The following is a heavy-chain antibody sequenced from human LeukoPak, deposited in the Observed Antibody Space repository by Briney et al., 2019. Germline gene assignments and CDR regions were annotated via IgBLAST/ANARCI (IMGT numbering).Heavy chain of an antibody. Sequence: GGSLRLSCAASGFTFSDYYMSWIRQAPGKGLEWVSYISSRGNTIYYADSVKGRFTISRDNSKNTLYLQMNSLRAEDTAVYYCAKAQGAAGSNWFDPWGQGTLVTVSS. J-gene: IGHJ5*02. D-gene: IGHD6-13*01. V-gene: IGHV3-11*01. CDR3: AKAQGAAGSNWFDP. CDR2: ISSRGNTI. CDR1: GFTFSDYY.